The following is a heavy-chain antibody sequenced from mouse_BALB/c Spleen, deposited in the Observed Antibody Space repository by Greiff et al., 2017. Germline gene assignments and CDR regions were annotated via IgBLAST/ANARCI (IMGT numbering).Heavy chain of an antibody. D-gene: IGHD2-3*01. CDR3: ASDGYYRFDY. CDR2: INSNGGST. J-gene: IGHJ2*01. Sequence: EVHLVESGGGLVQPGGSLKLSCAASGFTFSSYGMSWVRQTPDKRLELVATINSNGGSTYYPDSVKGRFTISRDNAKNTLYLQMSSLKSEDTAMYYCASDGYYRFDYWGQGTTLTVSS. V-gene: IGHV5-6-3*01. CDR1: GFTFSSYG.